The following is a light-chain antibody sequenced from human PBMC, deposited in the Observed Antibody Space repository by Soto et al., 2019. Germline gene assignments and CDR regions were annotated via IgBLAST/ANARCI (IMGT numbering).Light chain of an antibody. CDR1: QSVSSSY. V-gene: IGKV3-20*01. CDR2: GAS. J-gene: IGKJ5*01. CDR3: QHFGGTTFT. Sequence: EIVLTQSPCTLSLSPGERAALSCXASQSVSSSYIAWYQQRPGQAPSLLIYGASTRATGIPDRFSGSGSGTHFTLTISRLEPGDFAVYYCQHFGGTTFTFGQGTRLEIK.